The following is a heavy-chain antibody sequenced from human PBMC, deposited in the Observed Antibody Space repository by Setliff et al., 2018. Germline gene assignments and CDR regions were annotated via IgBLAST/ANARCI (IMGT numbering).Heavy chain of an antibody. V-gene: IGHV4-34*01. CDR2: INHSGST. Sequence: ASETLSLTCAVYGGSFSGYYWSWIRQPPGKGLEWIGEINHSGSTNYNPSLKSRVTISVDTSKNQFSLKLSSVTAADTAVYYCARVRPLGGYYSEVWRGARRGNWFDPWGQGTLVTVSS. J-gene: IGHJ5*02. CDR3: ARVRPLGGYYSEVWRGARRGNWFDP. D-gene: IGHD3-22*01. CDR1: GGSFSGYY.